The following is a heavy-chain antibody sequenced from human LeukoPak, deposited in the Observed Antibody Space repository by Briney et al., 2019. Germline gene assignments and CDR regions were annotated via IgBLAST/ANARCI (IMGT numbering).Heavy chain of an antibody. CDR2: IWYDGSNT. CDR1: GFTFSDYG. J-gene: IGHJ6*03. Sequence: GGSLRLSCAASGFTFSDYGLHWVRLAPGKGLEWVAHIWYDGSNTYYEDSVRGRFTISRDSSKNTLFLQMNGLRDEDTAVYYCAKDGDTGTAYYYYYMDVWGTGTTVTVSS. CDR3: AKDGDTGTAYYYYYMDV. V-gene: IGHV3-33*06. D-gene: IGHD2-21*02.